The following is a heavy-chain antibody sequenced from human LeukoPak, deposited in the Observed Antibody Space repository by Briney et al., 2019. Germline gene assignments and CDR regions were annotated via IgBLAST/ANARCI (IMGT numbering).Heavy chain of an antibody. Sequence: SETLSLTCTVSGGSISSGSYYWSWIRQPAGKGLEWIGRIYTSGSTNYNPSLKSRVTISVDTSKHQFSLKLGSVTAADTAVYYCASFLEELRLSHAFDIWGQGTLVTVSS. CDR3: ASFLEELRLSHAFDI. D-gene: IGHD1-7*01. J-gene: IGHJ4*02. CDR2: IYTSGST. V-gene: IGHV4-61*02. CDR1: GGSISSGSYY.